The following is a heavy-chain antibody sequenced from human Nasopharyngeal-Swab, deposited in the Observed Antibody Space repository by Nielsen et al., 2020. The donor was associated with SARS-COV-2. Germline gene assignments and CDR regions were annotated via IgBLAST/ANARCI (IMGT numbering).Heavy chain of an antibody. D-gene: IGHD2-15*01. CDR1: GFTFNNFG. Sequence: GGSLRLSCAASGFTFNNFGMHWVRQAPGKGLEWVAFISYEGSIRNSADSVKGRFSVSRDSSKSTVYLQMNSLRAEDTAVYYCAKVTSVVAANGAAFDYWGQGTLVTVSS. V-gene: IGHV3-30*18. J-gene: IGHJ4*02. CDR2: ISYEGSIR. CDR3: AKVTSVVAANGAAFDY.